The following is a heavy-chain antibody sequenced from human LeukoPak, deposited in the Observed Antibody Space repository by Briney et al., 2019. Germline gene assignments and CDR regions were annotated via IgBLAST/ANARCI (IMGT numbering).Heavy chain of an antibody. D-gene: IGHD2-15*01. CDR3: ARAPYLSGGS. V-gene: IGHV4-34*01. J-gene: IGHJ3*01. CDR2: INDSGGT. CDR1: GGSFSGYY. Sequence: PSETLSLTCAVYGGSFSGYYWSWIRQPPGKGREWIGEINDSGGTNYNPYLKSRVTISLDTPKNQFSLKLTSMTAADTAVYYCARAPYLSGGSWGQGILVAVSS.